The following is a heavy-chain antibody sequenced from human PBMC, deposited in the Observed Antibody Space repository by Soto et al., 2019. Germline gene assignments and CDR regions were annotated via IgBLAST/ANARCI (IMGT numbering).Heavy chain of an antibody. CDR1: GGSISGFY. D-gene: IGHD6-13*01. Sequence: SETLSLTCTVSGGSISGFYWSWNREPPGKGLEWIGYIHSSGDTNYNPSLKSRVTISVDTTKNQFSLKLSSVTAAGTAVYYCARGTSERAAAADYWGQGTLVTVSS. J-gene: IGHJ4*02. CDR3: ARGTSERAAAADY. V-gene: IGHV4-59*01. CDR2: IHSSGDT.